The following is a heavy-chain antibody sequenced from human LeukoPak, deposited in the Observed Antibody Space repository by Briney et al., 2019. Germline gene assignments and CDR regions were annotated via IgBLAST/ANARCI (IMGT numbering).Heavy chain of an antibody. CDR1: GFTFSSYE. Sequence: GGSLRLSGAASGFTFSSYEMNWVRQAPGKGLEWVSYISSSGSTIYYADSVKGRFTISRDNAKNSLYLQMNSLRAEDTAVYYCARDGRSSWFSYYFDYWGQGTLVTVSS. V-gene: IGHV3-48*03. CDR3: ARDGRSSWFSYYFDY. D-gene: IGHD6-13*01. CDR2: ISSSGSTI. J-gene: IGHJ4*02.